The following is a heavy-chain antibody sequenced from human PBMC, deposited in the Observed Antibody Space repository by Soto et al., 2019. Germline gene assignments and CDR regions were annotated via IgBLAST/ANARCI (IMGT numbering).Heavy chain of an antibody. Sequence: QVPLVQSGAEVKKPGASVKVSCKASGYTFTSYAMHWVRQAPGQRLEWMGWINAGNGNTKYSQKFQGRVTITRDTSASTAYMELSSLRSEDTAVYYCARSIMIFGVVNYFDYWGQGTLVTVSS. CDR3: ARSIMIFGVVNYFDY. CDR1: GYTFTSYA. CDR2: INAGNGNT. V-gene: IGHV1-3*01. D-gene: IGHD3-3*01. J-gene: IGHJ4*02.